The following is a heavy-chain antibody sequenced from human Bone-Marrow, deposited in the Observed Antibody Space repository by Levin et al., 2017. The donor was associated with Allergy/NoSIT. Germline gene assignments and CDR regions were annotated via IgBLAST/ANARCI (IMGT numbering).Heavy chain of an antibody. D-gene: IGHD4-17*01. CDR3: AKDRGGLRSSGLGEHYYYYGMDV. V-gene: IGHV3-30*18. CDR2: ISYDGSNK. CDR1: GFTFSSYG. Sequence: GESLKISCAASGFTFSSYGMHWVRQAPGKGLEWVAVISYDGSNKYYADSVKGRFTISRDNSKNTLYLQMNSLRAEDTAVYYCAKDRGGLRSSGLGEHYYYYGMDVWGQGTTVTVSS. J-gene: IGHJ6*02.